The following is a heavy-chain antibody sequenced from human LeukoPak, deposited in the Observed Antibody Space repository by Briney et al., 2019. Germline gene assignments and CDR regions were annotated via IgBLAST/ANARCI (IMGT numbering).Heavy chain of an antibody. Sequence: GGSLRLSCAASGFTFNNAWMSWVRQAPGKGLEWVGRIKRKGDDGTIDYAALVKGRLTISRDDSKNTLYLQMNSLKSEDTAVYYCTAGTGRSDFDYWGQGTLVTVSS. CDR1: GFTFNNAW. J-gene: IGHJ4*02. D-gene: IGHD3/OR15-3a*01. CDR2: IKRKGDDGTI. CDR3: TAGTGRSDFDY. V-gene: IGHV3-15*01.